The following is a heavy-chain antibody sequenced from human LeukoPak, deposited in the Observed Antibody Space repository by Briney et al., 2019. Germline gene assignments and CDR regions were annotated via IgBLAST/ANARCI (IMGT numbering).Heavy chain of an antibody. V-gene: IGHV1-18*01. CDR1: GYTFTSYG. Sequence: ASVKVSCKASGYTFTSYGISWVRQAPGQGLEWMGWISAYNGNTNYAQKLQGRVTMTTDTSTSTAYMELRSLRSVDTAVYYCARDPIASYDFWSGYLDYWGQGTLVTVSS. CDR3: ARDPIASYDFWSGYLDY. J-gene: IGHJ4*02. CDR2: ISAYNGNT. D-gene: IGHD3-3*01.